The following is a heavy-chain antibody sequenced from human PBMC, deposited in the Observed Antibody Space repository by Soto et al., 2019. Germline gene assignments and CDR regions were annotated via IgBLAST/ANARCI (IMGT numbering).Heavy chain of an antibody. CDR2: INHSGNT. CDR1: GGSIGTSAYY. V-gene: IGHV4-39*01. Sequence: SETLSLTCAVSGGSIGTSAYYWGWIRQAPGKGLEWIGSINHSGNTYLSPSLKDRVTMSVGTSKNSFSLKLRSATAADTGLYYCSRRAQEGFDPWGQGTLVTVSS. J-gene: IGHJ5*02. CDR3: SRRAQEGFDP.